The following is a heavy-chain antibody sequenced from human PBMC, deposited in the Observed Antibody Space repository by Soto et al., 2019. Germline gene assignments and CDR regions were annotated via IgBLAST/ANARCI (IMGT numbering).Heavy chain of an antibody. CDR2: INPSNGNT. CDR3: ARALPYSSSGDS. V-gene: IGHV1-2*02. Sequence: ASVKVSCKASGYTFTGYYMHWVRQAPGQGLEWMGWINPSNGNTNYAQKFQGRVTMTRDTSISTAYMELSSLTSDDTAVYYCARALPYSSSGDSWGRGTLVTVSS. CDR1: GYTFTGYY. J-gene: IGHJ4*02. D-gene: IGHD6-13*01.